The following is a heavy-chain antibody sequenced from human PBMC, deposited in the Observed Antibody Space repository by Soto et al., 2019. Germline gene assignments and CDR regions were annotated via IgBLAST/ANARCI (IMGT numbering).Heavy chain of an antibody. J-gene: IGHJ6*02. CDR2: MNPNSGNT. D-gene: IGHD2-15*01. Sequence: ASVKVSWKASGYTFTSCDIHWVRQPTVQGLEWMGCMNPNSGNTCYAQKFQGRVTMTRNTSIITAYMELSSLRSEDTAVYYCARPLRYIVVVVAAFHRPYFDVWGQGTTDTVSS. CDR3: ARPLRYIVVVVAAFHRPYFDV. V-gene: IGHV1-8*01. CDR1: GYTFTSCD.